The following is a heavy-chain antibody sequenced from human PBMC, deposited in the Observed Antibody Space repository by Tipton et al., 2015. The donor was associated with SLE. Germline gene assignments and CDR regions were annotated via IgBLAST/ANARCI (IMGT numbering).Heavy chain of an antibody. CDR3: ATGQFDF. J-gene: IGHJ5*01. Sequence: TLSLTCTVSLYSIGSGFYWDWVRQAPGKGLEWVATMHHNGSTYYNPSPRSRVAVSMDTSRNQFSLRLKSVTAADTAVYYCATGQFDFWGQGRLVTVSS. CDR1: LYSIGSGFY. V-gene: IGHV4-38-2*02. CDR2: MHHNGST. D-gene: IGHD1-1*01.